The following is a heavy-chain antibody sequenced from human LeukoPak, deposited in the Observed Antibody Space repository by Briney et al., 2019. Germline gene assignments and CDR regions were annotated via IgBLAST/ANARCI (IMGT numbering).Heavy chain of an antibody. J-gene: IGHJ4*02. CDR2: ISYDGSNK. CDR3: AKDQTWGLVGATGEVDY. V-gene: IGHV3-30*18. Sequence: GGSLRLSCAASGFTFSSYGMHWVRQSPGKGLEWVAVISYDGSNKYYADSVKGRFTISRDNSKNTLYLQMNSLRAEDTAVYYCAKDQTWGLVGATGEVDYWGQGTLVTVSS. D-gene: IGHD1-26*01. CDR1: GFTFSSYG.